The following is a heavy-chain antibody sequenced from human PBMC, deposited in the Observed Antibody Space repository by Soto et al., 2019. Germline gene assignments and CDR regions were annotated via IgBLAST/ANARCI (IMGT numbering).Heavy chain of an antibody. CDR3: ATGISSIGCFDY. CDR1: GLTFTNYA. Sequence: WGSLRLSCAASGLTFTNYAMNWVRKAPGKGLEWVSVISDSGDSTYYADSVKGRFTISRDNSKSTLWLQMNSLRADDTAVYYCATGISSIGCFDYWGPGTLVTVSS. CDR2: ISDSGDST. D-gene: IGHD3-22*01. J-gene: IGHJ4*02. V-gene: IGHV3-23*01.